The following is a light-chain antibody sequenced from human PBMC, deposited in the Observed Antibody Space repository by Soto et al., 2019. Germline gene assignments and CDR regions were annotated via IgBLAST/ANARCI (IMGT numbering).Light chain of an antibody. CDR2: DAS. V-gene: IGKV3-11*01. CDR1: QSVSSY. Sequence: EIVLTQSPATLSLSPGERATLSCRASQSVSSYLAWYQQKPGQAPRLLIYDASNRATGIPARFSGSGSGTDITLSISSLEPEDFAVYYCQQRSNSPPYTFGQGTKVDIK. J-gene: IGKJ2*01. CDR3: QQRSNSPPYT.